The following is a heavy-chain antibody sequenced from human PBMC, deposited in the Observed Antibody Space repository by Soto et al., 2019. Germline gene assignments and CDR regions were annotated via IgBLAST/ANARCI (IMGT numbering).Heavy chain of an antibody. D-gene: IGHD3-3*01. CDR1: GGSVSSYDYY. CDR2: ALFSGST. J-gene: IGHJ4*02. CDR3: ARVFAPWSDFWTGYFVFDA. V-gene: IGHV4-39*02. Sequence: NPSETLSLTCSVSGGSVSSYDYYWGWIRQPPGKGREWVGTALFSGSTYYNPSLKRRLTMSVDTSNNRFSLRLRSVTATDTAVYYCARVFAPWSDFWTGYFVFDAWGPGTLVTVSS.